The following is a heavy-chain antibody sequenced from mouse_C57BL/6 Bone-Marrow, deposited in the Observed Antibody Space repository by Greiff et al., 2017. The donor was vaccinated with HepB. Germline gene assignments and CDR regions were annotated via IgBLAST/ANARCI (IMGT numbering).Heavy chain of an antibody. CDR1: GFTFSSYA. CDR2: ISDGGSYT. CDR3: ARGGPAIVTTWYFDV. D-gene: IGHD2-5*01. V-gene: IGHV5-4*01. J-gene: IGHJ1*03. Sequence: EVQVVESGGGLVKPGGSLKLSCAASGFTFSSYAMSWVRQTPEKRLEWVATISDGGSYTYYPDNVKGRFTISRDTAKNNLYLQMSHLKSEDTAMYYCARGGPAIVTTWYFDVWGTGTTVTVSS.